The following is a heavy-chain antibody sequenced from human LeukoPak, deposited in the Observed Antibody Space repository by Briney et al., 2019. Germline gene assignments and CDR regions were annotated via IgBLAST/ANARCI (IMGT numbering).Heavy chain of an antibody. CDR3: ARGLYDFWSGYFLSGWLDP. D-gene: IGHD3-3*01. V-gene: IGHV4-34*01. CDR1: GGSFSGYY. CDR2: INHSGST. J-gene: IGHJ5*02. Sequence: PSETLSLTCAVYGGSFSGYYWSWIRQPPGKGLEWIGEINHSGSTNYNPSLKSRVTISVDTSKNQFSLKLSSVTAADTAVYYCARGLYDFWSGYFLSGWLDPWGQGTLVTVSS.